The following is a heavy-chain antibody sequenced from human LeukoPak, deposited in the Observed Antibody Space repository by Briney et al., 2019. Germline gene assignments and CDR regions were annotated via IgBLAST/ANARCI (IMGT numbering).Heavy chain of an antibody. J-gene: IGHJ5*02. V-gene: IGHV1-69*04. D-gene: IGHD6-13*01. Sequence: GASVKVSCKASGGTFSSYTISWVRQAPGQGLEWMGRIIPILGIANYAQKFQGRVTITADKSTSTAYMELSSLRSEDTAVYYCAREKRDSSSWFDPWGQGTLVTVSS. CDR3: AREKRDSSSWFDP. CDR2: IIPILGIA. CDR1: GGTFSSYT.